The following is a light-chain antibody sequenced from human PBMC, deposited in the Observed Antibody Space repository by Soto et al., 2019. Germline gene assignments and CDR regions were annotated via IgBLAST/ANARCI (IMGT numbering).Light chain of an antibody. V-gene: IGLV1-40*01. CDR2: GNT. Sequence: QSVLTQPPSVSGAPGQRVTISCTGSSSDIGAGFDVHWYQHLPGTAPKLLIYGNTNRPSGVPGRFSGSKSGTSASLVITGLQAEDEGDYYCQSYENSRTGFYVFGTGAKVTGL. J-gene: IGLJ1*01. CDR3: QSYENSRTGFYV. CDR1: SSDIGAGFD.